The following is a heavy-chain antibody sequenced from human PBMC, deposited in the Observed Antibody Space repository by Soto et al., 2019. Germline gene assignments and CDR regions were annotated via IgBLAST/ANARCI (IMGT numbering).Heavy chain of an antibody. CDR3: ARAPHYDILTGYSNY. CDR2: ISSSSSYI. CDR1: GFTFSSYS. V-gene: IGHV3-21*01. Sequence: EVQLVESGGGLVKPGGSLRLSCAASGFTFSSYSMNWVRQAPGKGLEWVSSISSSSSYIYYADSVKGRFTISRDNAKNSLYLQMNSLRAEDTAVYYCARAPHYDILTGYSNYWGQGTLVTVSS. D-gene: IGHD3-9*01. J-gene: IGHJ4*02.